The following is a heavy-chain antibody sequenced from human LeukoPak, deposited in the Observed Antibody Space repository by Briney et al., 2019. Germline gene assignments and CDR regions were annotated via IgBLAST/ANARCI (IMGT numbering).Heavy chain of an antibody. CDR3: TRRIATADDY. D-gene: IGHD6-13*01. J-gene: IGHJ4*02. V-gene: IGHV3-74*01. Sequence: PGGSLRLSCAASGFTFSRYWMHWVRQAPGQGLVWVSRSNTDGDHTNYADSVKGRFTISRDNAENTLYLQMNSLRAEDTAVYYCTRRIATADDYWGQGTLVTVSS. CDR1: GFTFSRYW. CDR2: SNTDGDHT.